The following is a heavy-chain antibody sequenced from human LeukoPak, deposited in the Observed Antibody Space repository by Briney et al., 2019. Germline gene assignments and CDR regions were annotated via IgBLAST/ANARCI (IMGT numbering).Heavy chain of an antibody. J-gene: IGHJ3*02. D-gene: IGHD3-9*01. V-gene: IGHV3-11*06. CDR3: ARGKVLRYFDWLPDAFDI. CDR2: ISSSSSYT. CDR1: GFTFSDYY. Sequence: GGSLRLSCAASGFTFSDYYMSWIRQAPGKGLEWVSYISSSSSYTNCADSVKGRFTISRDNAKNSLYLQMNSLRAEDTAVYYCARGKVLRYFDWLPDAFDIWGQGTMVTVSS.